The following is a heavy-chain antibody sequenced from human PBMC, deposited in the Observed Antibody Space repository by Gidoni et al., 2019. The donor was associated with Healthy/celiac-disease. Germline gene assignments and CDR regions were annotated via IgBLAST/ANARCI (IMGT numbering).Heavy chain of an antibody. V-gene: IGHV4-34*01. CDR1: GGSFSGYY. CDR3: ARGRRSGFNTHYYYYYGMDV. J-gene: IGHJ6*02. Sequence: QVQLQQWGAGLLKPSETLSLTCAVYGGSFSGYYWSWIRQPPGKGLEWIGEINHSGSTNYNPSLKSRVTISVDTSKNQFSLKLSSVTAADTAVYYCARGRRSGFNTHYYYYYGMDVWGQGTTVTVSS. D-gene: IGHD6-19*01. CDR2: INHSGST.